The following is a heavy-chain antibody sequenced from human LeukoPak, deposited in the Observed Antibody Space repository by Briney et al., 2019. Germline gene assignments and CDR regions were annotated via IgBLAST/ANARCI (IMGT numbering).Heavy chain of an antibody. CDR1: GFTFSSYA. CDR2: ISGSGGHT. J-gene: IGHJ4*02. V-gene: IGHV3-23*01. D-gene: IGHD2-21*02. Sequence: PGGSLRLSCAASGFTFSSYAMSWVRQAPGKGLEWVSAISGSGGHTYYTDSVKGRFTISRDNSKNTLYLQMNSLRAEDTAVYYCANPFPYCGGDCSYYWGQGTLVTVSS. CDR3: ANPFPYCGGDCSYY.